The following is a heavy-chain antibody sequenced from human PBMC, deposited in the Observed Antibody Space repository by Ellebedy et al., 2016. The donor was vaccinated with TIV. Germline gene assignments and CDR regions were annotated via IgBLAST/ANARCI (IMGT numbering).Heavy chain of an antibody. CDR2: IDPADSDT. J-gene: IGHJ6*02. Sequence: KVSXKGSGYNFNNYWIAWVRQMPGKGLEWMGMIDPADSDTRYSPSFQGQVTISVDQSIETAYLQWNSLQTSDTAMYYCARLGSVRGTGGYYGMDVWGQGTTVTVP. V-gene: IGHV5-51*01. D-gene: IGHD1-26*01. CDR3: ARLGSVRGTGGYYGMDV. CDR1: GYNFNNYW.